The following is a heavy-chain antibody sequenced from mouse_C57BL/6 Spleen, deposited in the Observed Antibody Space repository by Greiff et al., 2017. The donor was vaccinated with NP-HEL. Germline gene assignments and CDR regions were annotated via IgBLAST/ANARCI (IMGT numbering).Heavy chain of an antibody. D-gene: IGHD2-4*01. CDR2: INPSNGGT. CDR1: GYTFTCYC. V-gene: IGHV1-53*01. CDR3: ARGSYDCPWFAY. J-gene: IGHJ3*01. Sequence: VQLQQSGTDLVQPGASVKLSCKASGYTFTCYCMHWVKQRPGQGLEWIGTINPSNGGTNYNEKIKRQATLTVDKSSNTAYLQLSSLTSEDSDVYYCARGSYDCPWFAYWGQGTLVTVSA.